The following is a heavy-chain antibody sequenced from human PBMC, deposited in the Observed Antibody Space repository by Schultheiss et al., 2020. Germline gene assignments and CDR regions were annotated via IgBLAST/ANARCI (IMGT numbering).Heavy chain of an antibody. Sequence: ASVKVSCKTSGYTFTGWYMHWVRQATGQGLEWMGWISAYNGNTNYAQKLQGRVTMTTDTSTSTAYMELRSLRSDDTAVYYCARDKRNTSPFDYWGQGTLVTVSS. CDR3: ARDKRNTSPFDY. V-gene: IGHV1-18*01. D-gene: IGHD1-1*01. J-gene: IGHJ4*02. CDR2: ISAYNGNT. CDR1: GYTFTGWY.